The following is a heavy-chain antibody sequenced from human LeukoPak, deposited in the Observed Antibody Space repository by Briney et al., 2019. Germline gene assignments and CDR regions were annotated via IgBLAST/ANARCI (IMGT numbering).Heavy chain of an antibody. CDR3: ARFCNNTVCLVS. V-gene: IGHV4-34*01. J-gene: IGHJ5*02. Sequence: SETLSLTCAVYGGSFSGYYWSWIRHPPGKGLEWIWEINHSGSTNYNPSLKSRVTISIDTSKNHFSLNLSSVTAADTAVYYFARFCNNTVCLVSWGQGTLVTVSS. D-gene: IGHD2/OR15-2a*01. CDR1: GGSFSGYY. CDR2: INHSGST.